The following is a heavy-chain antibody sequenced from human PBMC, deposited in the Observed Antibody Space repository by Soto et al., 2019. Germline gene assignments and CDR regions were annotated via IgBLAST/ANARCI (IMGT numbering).Heavy chain of an antibody. J-gene: IGHJ4*02. D-gene: IGHD2-21*02. CDR3: AKAADMVTTQMDY. Sequence: EVHLLESGGGLGQPGGSLRLSCAASGFSFSNYAMSWVRQVPVRGLEWVSGIIGTGAMTYYADSVRGRFTISRDNSKSTLYLQMNSLRVEDTAVYFCAKAADMVTTQMDYWGQGTLGTVSS. V-gene: IGHV3-23*01. CDR2: IIGTGAMT. CDR1: GFSFSNYA.